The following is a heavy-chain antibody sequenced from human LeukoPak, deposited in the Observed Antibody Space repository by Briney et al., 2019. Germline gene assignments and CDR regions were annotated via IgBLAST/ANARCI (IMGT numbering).Heavy chain of an antibody. V-gene: IGHV4-4*02. J-gene: IGHJ6*02. Sequence: SETLSLTCAVSGGSISSSNWWSWVRQPPGKGLEWIGEINHSGSTNYNPSLKSRVTISVDKSKNQFSLKLSSVTAADTAVYYCARVLHSGWPPYYCYGMYVWGQGTTVTVSS. CDR1: GGSISSSNW. CDR3: ARVLHSGWPPYYCYGMYV. CDR2: INHSGST. D-gene: IGHD6-19*01.